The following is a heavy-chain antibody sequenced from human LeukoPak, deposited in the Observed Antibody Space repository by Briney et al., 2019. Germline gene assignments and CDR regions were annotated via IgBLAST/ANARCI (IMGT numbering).Heavy chain of an antibody. Sequence: GGSLRLSCAASGFTFSDYYMSWIRQAPGKGLEWVSYISSSGSTIYYADSVKGRFTISRDNAKNSLYLQMNSLRAEDTAVYYCAGVNLSSGWYPIYYFDYWGQGTLVTVSS. CDR2: ISSSGSTI. V-gene: IGHV3-11*01. J-gene: IGHJ4*02. CDR3: AGVNLSSGWYPIYYFDY. CDR1: GFTFSDYY. D-gene: IGHD6-19*01.